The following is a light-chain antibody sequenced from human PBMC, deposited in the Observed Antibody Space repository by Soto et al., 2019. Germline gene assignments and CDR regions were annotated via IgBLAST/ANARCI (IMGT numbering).Light chain of an antibody. CDR3: QQRNVWPPVT. V-gene: IGKV3-11*01. Sequence: ESLLTQSTAPLSLAPGGRATLACRASQSVSSYLAWYQQKPGQAPRLLIYDASNRATGIPARFSGSGSGTDFTLTISSLEPEDSAVYYCQQRNVWPPVTFGQGTRLEVK. CDR2: DAS. J-gene: IGKJ5*01. CDR1: QSVSSY.